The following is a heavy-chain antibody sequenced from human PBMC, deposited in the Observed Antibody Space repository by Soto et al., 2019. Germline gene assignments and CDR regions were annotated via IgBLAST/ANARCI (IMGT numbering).Heavy chain of an antibody. V-gene: IGHV4-61*08. D-gene: IGHD6-13*01. CDR3: ARSAIYSSSWYVGYYYYGMDV. CDR2: IYYSGST. J-gene: IGHJ6*02. CDR1: GGSISSGGYY. Sequence: PSETLSLTCTVSGGSISSGGYYWSWIRQPPGKGLEWIGYIYYSGSTNYNPSLKSRVTISVDTSKNQFSLKLSSVTAADTAVYYCARSAIYSSSWYVGYYYYGMDVWGQGTTVTVSS.